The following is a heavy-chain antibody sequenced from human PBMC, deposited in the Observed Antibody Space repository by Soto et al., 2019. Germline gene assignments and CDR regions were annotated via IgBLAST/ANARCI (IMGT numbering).Heavy chain of an antibody. CDR1: GFTFSSYS. CDR2: ISSSSSTI. Sequence: GGSLRLSCAASGFTFSSYSMNWVRQAPGKGLEWVSYISSSSSTIYYADSVKGRFTISRENAKNSLYLQMNSLGAEDTAVYYCSRDLRVQLWRYFDYWGQGTLVTVSS. CDR3: SRDLRVQLWRYFDY. V-gene: IGHV3-48*04. D-gene: IGHD5-18*01. J-gene: IGHJ4*02.